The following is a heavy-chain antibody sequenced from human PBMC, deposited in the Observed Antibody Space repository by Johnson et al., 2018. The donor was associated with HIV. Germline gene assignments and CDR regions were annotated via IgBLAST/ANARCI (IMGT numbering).Heavy chain of an antibody. Sequence: QVQLVESGGGVVQPGTSLRLSCAASGFTFGIYGMHWVRQAPGKGLEWVALISYDGSNKYYADSVKGRFTISRDNSKNTLYLQMNSLRAEDTAVYYCVRTSCTGARCLGYDPFDVWGQGTMVTVSS. V-gene: IGHV3-30*03. CDR2: ISYDGSNK. CDR1: GFTFGIYG. D-gene: IGHD3-16*01. CDR3: VRTSCTGARCLGYDPFDV. J-gene: IGHJ3*01.